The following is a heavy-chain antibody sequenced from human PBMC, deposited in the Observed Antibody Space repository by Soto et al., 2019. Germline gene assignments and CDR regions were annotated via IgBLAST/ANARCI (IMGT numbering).Heavy chain of an antibody. Sequence: QMQLQASGPGLVKPSETLSLTCNVSGASVSNGYWRWIRQPPGKALEWIGFMYFGGSFNYNPSLTSRATIAVETAKNQFSMKLTSVTASDTAVYYCARSHYDNNGFAVDPWGQGTLVTVS. CDR1: GASVSNGY. CDR2: MYFGGSF. D-gene: IGHD3-22*01. CDR3: ARSHYDNNGFAVDP. V-gene: IGHV4-59*02. J-gene: IGHJ5*02.